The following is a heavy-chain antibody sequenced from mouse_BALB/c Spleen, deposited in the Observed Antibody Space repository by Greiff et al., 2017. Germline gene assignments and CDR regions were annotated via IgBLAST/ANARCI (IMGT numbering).Heavy chain of an antibody. CDR1: GFTFSSYA. Sequence: DVHLVESGGGLVKPGGSLKLSCAASGFTFSSYAMSWVRQSPEKRLEWVAEISSGGSYTYYPDTVTGRFTISRDNAKNTLYLEMSSLRSEDTAMYYCARIGDGYYFDYWGQGTTLTVSS. CDR3: ARIGDGYYFDY. D-gene: IGHD2-3*01. V-gene: IGHV5-9-4*01. J-gene: IGHJ2*01. CDR2: ISSGGSYT.